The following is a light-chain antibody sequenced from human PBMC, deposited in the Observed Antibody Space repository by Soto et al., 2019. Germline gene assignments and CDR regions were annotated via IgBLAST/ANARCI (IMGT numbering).Light chain of an antibody. V-gene: IGLV2-14*01. J-gene: IGLJ1*01. Sequence: QSVLTQPASVSGSPGQSITISCTGTSSDIGGYKYVSWYQQHPGKAPKLMIYDVSNRPSGVSNRFSGSKSGNTATLTISGLQCEDEAEYYCRSYTGGSTYVFGTGTKLTVL. CDR3: RSYTGGSTYV. CDR2: DVS. CDR1: SSDIGGYKY.